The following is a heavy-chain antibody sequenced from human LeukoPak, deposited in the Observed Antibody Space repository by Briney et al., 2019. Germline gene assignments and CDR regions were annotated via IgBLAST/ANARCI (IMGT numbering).Heavy chain of an antibody. CDR2: INHNGNVN. CDR3: ARGGGLDV. V-gene: IGHV3-7*03. D-gene: IGHD3-16*01. J-gene: IGHJ6*02. Sequence: GSLRLSCAASGFTFSSHWMHWVRQAPGKGLEWVASINHNGNVNYYVDSVKGRFTISRDNAKNSLYLQMSNLRAEDTAVYFCARGGGLDVWGQGATVTVSS. CDR1: GFTFSSHW.